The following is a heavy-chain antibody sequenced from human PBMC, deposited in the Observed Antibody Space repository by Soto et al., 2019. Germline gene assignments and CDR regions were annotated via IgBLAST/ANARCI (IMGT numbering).Heavy chain of an antibody. V-gene: IGHV1-18*01. Sequence: GASVKVSCKASGYTFTSYGISWVRQAPGQGLEWMGWISAYNGNTNYAQKLQGRVTMTTDTSTSTAYMELRSLRSDDTAVYYCARDQVLRYFDWSNPTFDYWGQGTLVTVSS. CDR2: ISAYNGNT. D-gene: IGHD3-9*01. J-gene: IGHJ4*02. CDR1: GYTFTSYG. CDR3: ARDQVLRYFDWSNPTFDY.